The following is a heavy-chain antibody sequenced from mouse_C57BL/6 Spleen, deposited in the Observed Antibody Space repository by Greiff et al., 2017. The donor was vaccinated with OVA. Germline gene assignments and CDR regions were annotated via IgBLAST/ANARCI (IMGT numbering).Heavy chain of an antibody. CDR1: GYAFTNYL. CDR3: ARQSLRRRFDY. V-gene: IGHV1-54*01. D-gene: IGHD2-12*01. J-gene: IGHJ2*01. Sequence: VQRVESGAELVRPGTSVKVSCKASGYAFTNYLIEWVKQRPGQGLEWIGVINPGSGGTNYNEKFKGKATLTADKSSSTAYMQLSSLTSEDSAVYFCARQSLRRRFDYWGQGTTLTVSS. CDR2: INPGSGGT.